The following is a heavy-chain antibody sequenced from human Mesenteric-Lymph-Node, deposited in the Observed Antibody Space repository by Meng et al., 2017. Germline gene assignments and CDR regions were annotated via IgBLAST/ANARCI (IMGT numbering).Heavy chain of an antibody. CDR1: GNTFTTYG. J-gene: IGHJ4*02. CDR2: ISAYNGNT. Sequence: LVQAGTEMKGPVASGKVSCKASGNTFTTYGITWVRQAPGQGPEWMGWISAYNGNTNYAQKLQGRVTMTTDTSTSTAYMELRSLRSDDTAVYYCARDSPIVATIDFDYWGQGTLVTVSS. D-gene: IGHD5-12*01. CDR3: ARDSPIVATIDFDY. V-gene: IGHV1-18*01.